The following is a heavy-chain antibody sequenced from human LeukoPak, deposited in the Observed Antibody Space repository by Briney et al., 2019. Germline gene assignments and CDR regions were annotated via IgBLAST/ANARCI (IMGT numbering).Heavy chain of an antibody. CDR2: IYYSGST. Sequence: SETLSLTCTVSGGSISSGDYYWSWIRQPPGKGLEWIGYIYYSGSTYYNPSLKSRVTISVDTSKNQFSLKLSSVTAADTAVYYCARVYQGYFDWLDYWGQGTLVTVSS. D-gene: IGHD3-9*01. CDR1: GGSISSGDYY. V-gene: IGHV4-30-4*08. J-gene: IGHJ4*02. CDR3: ARVYQGYFDWLDY.